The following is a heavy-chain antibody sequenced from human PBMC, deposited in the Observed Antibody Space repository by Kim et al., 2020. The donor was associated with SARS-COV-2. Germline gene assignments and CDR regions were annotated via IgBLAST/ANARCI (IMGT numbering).Heavy chain of an antibody. CDR3: ASTRWLQSPFDY. CDR2: ISSSSSYT. V-gene: IGHV3-11*06. D-gene: IGHD5-12*01. Sequence: GGSLRISCAASGFTFSDYYMSWIRQAPGKGLEWVSYISSSSSYTNYADSVKGRFTISRDNAKNSLYLQMNSLRAEDTAVYYCASTRWLQSPFDYWAREPWSPSPQ. CDR1: GFTFSDYY. J-gene: IGHJ4*02.